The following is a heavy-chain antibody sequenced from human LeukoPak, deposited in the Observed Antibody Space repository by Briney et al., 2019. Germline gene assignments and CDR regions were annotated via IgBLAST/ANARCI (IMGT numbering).Heavy chain of an antibody. Sequence: KSSETLSLTCTVSGGSISSSSYYWGWIRQPPGKGLEWIGSIYYSGSTYYNPSLKSRVTISVDTSKNQFSLKLSSVTAADTAVYYCAREGVLGATTIDYWGQGTLVTVSS. CDR2: IYYSGST. D-gene: IGHD1-26*01. V-gene: IGHV4-39*07. CDR3: AREGVLGATTIDY. CDR1: GGSISSSSYY. J-gene: IGHJ4*02.